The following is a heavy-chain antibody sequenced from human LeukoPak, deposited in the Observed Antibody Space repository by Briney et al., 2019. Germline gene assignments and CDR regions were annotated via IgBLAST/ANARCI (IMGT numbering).Heavy chain of an antibody. CDR3: ARAEKAVTGTLDY. Sequence: PSETLSLTCTVSGDSISNYYWSWIRQSPGKELEWIGYMYNRGSTIYNPSLKSRVTILTDTSKNQFSLRLTSVTAADTAVYYCARAEKAVTGTLDYWGQGTLITVSS. CDR2: MYNRGST. D-gene: IGHD6-19*01. V-gene: IGHV4-59*01. CDR1: GDSISNYY. J-gene: IGHJ4*02.